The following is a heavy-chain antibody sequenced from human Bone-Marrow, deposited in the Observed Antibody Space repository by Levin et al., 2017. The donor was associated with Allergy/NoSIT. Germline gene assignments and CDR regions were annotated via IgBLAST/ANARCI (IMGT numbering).Heavy chain of an antibody. V-gene: IGHV3-30*18. CDR3: AKVSDCSSTSCYLRAPDYYYGMDV. J-gene: IGHJ6*02. Sequence: LSLTCAASGFTFSSYGMHWVRQAPGKGLEWVAVISYDGSNKYYADSVKGRFTISRDNSKNTLYLQMNSLRAEDTAVYYCAKVSDCSSTSCYLRAPDYYYGMDVWGQGTTVTVSS. CDR1: GFTFSSYG. D-gene: IGHD2-2*01. CDR2: ISYDGSNK.